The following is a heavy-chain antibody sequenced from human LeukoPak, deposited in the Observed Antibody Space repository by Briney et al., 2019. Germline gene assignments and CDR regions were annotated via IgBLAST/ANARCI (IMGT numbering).Heavy chain of an antibody. D-gene: IGHD2-2*01. Sequence: PSETLSLTCAVYGGSFSGYYWGWIRQPPGKGLEWIGSIYYSGSTYYNPSLKSRVTISVDTSKNQFSLRLSSVTAADTAVYYCARRNEGCSSTSCPLRDAFDIWGQGTMVTVSS. V-gene: IGHV4-39*01. J-gene: IGHJ3*02. CDR3: ARRNEGCSSTSCPLRDAFDI. CDR2: IYYSGST. CDR1: GGSFSGYY.